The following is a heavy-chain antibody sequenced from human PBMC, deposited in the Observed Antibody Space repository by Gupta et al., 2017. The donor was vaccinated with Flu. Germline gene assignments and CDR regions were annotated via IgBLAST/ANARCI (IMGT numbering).Heavy chain of an antibody. V-gene: IGHV3-66*02. CDR2: IYPDGRT. J-gene: IGHJ4*02. CDR3: ASASVSNLAFF. CDR1: GLIVNSNF. Sequence: EVQLVESGGGLVQPGGSLRLSCAASGLIVNSNFMNWVRQAPGKGLGWVAIIYPDGRTFYADSLRGRFTISRDSSENVLSLQVTSLRGEDTAMYYGASASVSNLAFFWGRGTQVTVSS. D-gene: IGHD1-14*01.